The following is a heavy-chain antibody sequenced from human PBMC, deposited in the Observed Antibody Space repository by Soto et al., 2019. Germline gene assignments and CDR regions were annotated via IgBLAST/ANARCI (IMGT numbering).Heavy chain of an antibody. CDR2: ISYDGSDI. Sequence: QVQLVESGGGVVQPGRSLRLYCVGSGFIFSNYGMHWVRQAPGKGLEWVAFISYDGSDILYADSVKGRFTISRDNSKSTLFLHMNIPTAEDTAIYFCAIVRVADSPLDHWGQGTLVTVSS. V-gene: IGHV3-30*03. CDR1: GFIFSNYG. J-gene: IGHJ4*02. D-gene: IGHD3-10*02. CDR3: AIVRVADSPLDH.